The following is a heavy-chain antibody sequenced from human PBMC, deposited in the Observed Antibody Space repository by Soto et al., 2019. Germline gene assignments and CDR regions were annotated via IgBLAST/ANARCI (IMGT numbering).Heavy chain of an antibody. D-gene: IGHD3-10*01. CDR2: IDNDGGTT. CDR3: KSGYYGADY. J-gene: IGHJ4*02. Sequence: MYWVRKPPGKGLVWVSRIDNDGGTTNYADSVKGRFTISRDNAKNTLYLKMNSLRAEDTVVYYCKSGYYGADYWGQGTLVTVSS. V-gene: IGHV3-74*01.